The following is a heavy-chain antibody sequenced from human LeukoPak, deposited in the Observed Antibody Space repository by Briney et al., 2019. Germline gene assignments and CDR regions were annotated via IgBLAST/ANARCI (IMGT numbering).Heavy chain of an antibody. D-gene: IGHD3-3*01. CDR1: GYTFTSYY. Sequence: ASVKVSCKASGYTFTSYYMHWVRQAPGQGLEWMGIINPSGGSTSYAQKFQGRVTMTRDTSTSTVYMELSSLRSEDTAVYYCARVPVYDFWSGYFGYWGQGTLVTVSS. CDR2: INPSGGST. J-gene: IGHJ4*02. CDR3: ARVPVYDFWSGYFGY. V-gene: IGHV1-46*01.